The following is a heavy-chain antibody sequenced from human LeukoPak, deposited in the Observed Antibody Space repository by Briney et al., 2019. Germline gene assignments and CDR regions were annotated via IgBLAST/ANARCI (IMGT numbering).Heavy chain of an antibody. J-gene: IGHJ5*02. CDR2: INHSGST. V-gene: IGHV4-34*01. CDR1: GGSFSGYY. CDR3: ARAPSLLWFGTYNWFDP. D-gene: IGHD3-10*01. Sequence: SETLSLTCAVYGGSFSGYYWSLIRQPPGKGLEWIGEINHSGSTNYNPSLKSRVTISVDTSKNQFSLKLSSVTAADTAVYYCARAPSLLWFGTYNWFDPWGQGTLVTVSS.